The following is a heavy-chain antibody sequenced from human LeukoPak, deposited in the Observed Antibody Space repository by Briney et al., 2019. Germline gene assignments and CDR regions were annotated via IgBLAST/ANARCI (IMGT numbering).Heavy chain of an antibody. CDR1: GFTFSTYS. V-gene: IGHV3-48*01. D-gene: IGHD3-3*01. Sequence: GSLRLSCAASGFTFSTYSMNWVRQAPGKGLEWVSYISSSSTSIYYADSVKGRFTISRDNAKNSLYLQMNSLRAEDTAVYYCARAITMLDYWGQGTLVTVSS. CDR3: ARAITMLDY. J-gene: IGHJ4*02. CDR2: ISSSSTSI.